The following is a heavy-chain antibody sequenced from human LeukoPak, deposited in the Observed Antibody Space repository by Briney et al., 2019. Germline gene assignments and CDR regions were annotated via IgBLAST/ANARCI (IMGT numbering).Heavy chain of an antibody. CDR2: INPSGGST. J-gene: IGHJ6*02. CDR3: ARDLTQSYYDFWSGYPPAYGMDV. Sequence: ASVKVSCKASGYTFTSYYMHWVRQAPGQGLEWMGIINPSGGSTSYAQKFQGIVTVTRDTSTSTVYMELSSLRSEDTAVYYCARDLTQSYYDFWSGYPPAYGMDVWGQGTTVTVSS. V-gene: IGHV1-46*01. D-gene: IGHD3-3*01. CDR1: GYTFTSYY.